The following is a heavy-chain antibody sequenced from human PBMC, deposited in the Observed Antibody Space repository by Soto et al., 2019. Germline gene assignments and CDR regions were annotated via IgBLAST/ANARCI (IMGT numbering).Heavy chain of an antibody. CDR2: ISSSSSTI. V-gene: IGHV3-48*01. Sequence: GGSLRLSCAASGFTFSSYSMNWVRQAPGKGLEWVSYISSSSSTIYYADSVKGRFTISRDNAKNSLYLQMNSLRAEDTAVYYCAREYYDFWSGYIPVNWFDPWGQGTLVTVSS. CDR1: GFTFSSYS. CDR3: AREYYDFWSGYIPVNWFDP. J-gene: IGHJ5*02. D-gene: IGHD3-3*01.